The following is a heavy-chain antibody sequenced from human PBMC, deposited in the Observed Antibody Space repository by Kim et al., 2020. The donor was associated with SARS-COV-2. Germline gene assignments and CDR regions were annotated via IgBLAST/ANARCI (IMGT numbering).Heavy chain of an antibody. Sequence: GGSLRLSCAASGFTFSSYAMSWVRQAPGKGLEWVSAISGSGGSTYYADSVKGRFTISRDNSKNTLYLQMNSLRAEDTAVYYCANLLTRRSIFGVVINQRGGSSYGMDVWGQGTTVTVSS. CDR1: GFTFSSYA. CDR2: ISGSGGST. V-gene: IGHV3-23*01. D-gene: IGHD3-3*01. J-gene: IGHJ6*02. CDR3: ANLLTRRSIFGVVINQRGGSSYGMDV.